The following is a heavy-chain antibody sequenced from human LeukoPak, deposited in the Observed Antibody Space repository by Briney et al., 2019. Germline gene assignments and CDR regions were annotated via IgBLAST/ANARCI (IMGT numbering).Heavy chain of an antibody. CDR3: AKDPMSYTVANLYDY. CDR1: GFTFSSYG. Sequence: QPGGSLRLSCAASGFTFSSYGMHWVRQALGKGLEWVAFIRYDGSNKYYADSVKGRFTISRDNSKNTLYLQMNSLRAEDTAVYYCAKDPMSYTVANLYDYWGQGTLVTVSS. D-gene: IGHD4-23*01. V-gene: IGHV3-30*02. J-gene: IGHJ4*02. CDR2: IRYDGSNK.